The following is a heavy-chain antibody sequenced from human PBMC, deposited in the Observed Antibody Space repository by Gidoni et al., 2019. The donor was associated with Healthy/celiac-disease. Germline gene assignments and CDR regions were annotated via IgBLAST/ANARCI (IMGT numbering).Heavy chain of an antibody. CDR2: ISYDGSNK. CDR1: GFTFSSYG. D-gene: IGHD1-26*01. CDR3: AKDLRGPEPAGFDY. J-gene: IGHJ4*02. V-gene: IGHV3-30*18. Sequence: QVQLVESGGGVVQPGRSLRLSCAASGFTFSSYGMHWVRQAPGKGLEWVAVISYDGSNKYYADSVKGRFTISRDNSKNTLYLQMNSLRAEDTAVYYCAKDLRGPEPAGFDYWGQGTLVTVSS.